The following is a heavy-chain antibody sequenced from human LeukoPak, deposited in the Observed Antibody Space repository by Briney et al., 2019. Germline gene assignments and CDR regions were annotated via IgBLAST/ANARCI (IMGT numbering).Heavy chain of an antibody. V-gene: IGHV3-11*04. CDR2: ISSSGSTI. D-gene: IGHD3-10*02. J-gene: IGHJ6*04. Sequence: GGSLRLSCAASGFTVSSNYMSWVRQAPGKGLEGVSYISSSGSTIYYADSVKGRFTISRDNAKNSLYLQMNSLRAEDTAVYYCAELGITMIGGVWGKGTTVTIFS. CDR1: GFTVSSNY. CDR3: AELGITMIGGV.